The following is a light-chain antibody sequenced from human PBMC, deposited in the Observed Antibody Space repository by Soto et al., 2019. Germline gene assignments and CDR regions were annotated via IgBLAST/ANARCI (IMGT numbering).Light chain of an antibody. Sequence: DIQLTQPPSTLSASVGDRVTITCRASQSISSWLAWYQQKPGKAPKLLIYKASSLESGVPSRFSGSGSGTEFTLTISSLQPDDFATYYCQQYNSYSVTFGQGTRLEIK. CDR2: KAS. CDR1: QSISSW. V-gene: IGKV1-5*03. CDR3: QQYNSYSVT. J-gene: IGKJ5*01.